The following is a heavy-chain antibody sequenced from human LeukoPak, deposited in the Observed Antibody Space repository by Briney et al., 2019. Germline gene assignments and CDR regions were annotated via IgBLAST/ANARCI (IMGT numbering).Heavy chain of an antibody. J-gene: IGHJ4*02. CDR1: GFTFRDYT. CDR2: ISKSGTYI. D-gene: IGHD2-2*01. V-gene: IGHV3-21*01. CDR3: AREVLIVVEPAANTIDY. Sequence: PGGSLRLSCAACGFTFRDYTMNWVRQAPGKGREWVSAISKSGTYIKYADSVKGRFTVSRDNAKNSLFLQMNSLRVEGTAVYFCAREVLIVVEPAANTIDYWGQGTRVTVSS.